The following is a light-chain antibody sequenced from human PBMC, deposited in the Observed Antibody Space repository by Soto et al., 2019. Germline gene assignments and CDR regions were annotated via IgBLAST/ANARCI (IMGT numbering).Light chain of an antibody. CDR1: RRDLGSYNL. J-gene: IGLJ2*01. CDR3: CSYAGSSTLV. Sequence: QSALTQPASVTGAPGQAITSSCTGTRRDLGSYNLVSWYQKYPGKAPKLIIYEGSKRPSGVANRFSGSKSGNTASLTISGLQAEDEADYYCCSYAGSSTLVFGGGTKLTVL. CDR2: EGS. V-gene: IGLV2-23*01.